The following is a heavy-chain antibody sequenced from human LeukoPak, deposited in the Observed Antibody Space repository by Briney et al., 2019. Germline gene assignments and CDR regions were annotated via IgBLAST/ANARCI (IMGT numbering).Heavy chain of an antibody. V-gene: IGHV4-59*08. Sequence: SETLSLTCTVSGGSISSYYWSWIRQPPGKGLEWIGYIYYSGSTNYNPSLKSRVTISVDTSKNQFSLKLSSVTAADTAVYYRARRGDYDILTDNEYFDYWGQGTLVTVSS. J-gene: IGHJ4*02. CDR3: ARRGDYDILTDNEYFDY. CDR2: IYYSGST. CDR1: GGSISSYY. D-gene: IGHD3-9*01.